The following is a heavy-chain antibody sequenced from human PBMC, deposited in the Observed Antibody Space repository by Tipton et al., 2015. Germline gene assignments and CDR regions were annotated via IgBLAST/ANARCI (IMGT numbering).Heavy chain of an antibody. Sequence: TLSLTCTVSGGSISSSYWSWIRQPPGKGLEWIGYIYYSGSTNYNPSLKSRVTISVDTSENHFSLRLNSVTAADTAVYFCARAGYCTSTSCHKAEFPFDYWGQGTLVTVSS. CDR1: GGSISSSY. CDR3: ARAGYCTSTSCHKAEFPFDY. V-gene: IGHV4-59*01. CDR2: IYYSGST. J-gene: IGHJ4*02. D-gene: IGHD2-2*02.